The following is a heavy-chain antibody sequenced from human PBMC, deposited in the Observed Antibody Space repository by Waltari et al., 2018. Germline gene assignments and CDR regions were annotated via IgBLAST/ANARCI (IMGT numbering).Heavy chain of an antibody. D-gene: IGHD7-27*01. CDR3: ARGSGVDS. Sequence: FSTYVMSWVRQAPGKGLEWVSSISDGSGIINYADSVKGRFTISRDNSKNTLYLQMNSLRAEDTAVYYCARGSGVDSWGQGTLVTISS. CDR2: ISDGSGII. V-gene: IGHV3-23*01. CDR1: FSTYV. J-gene: IGHJ4*02.